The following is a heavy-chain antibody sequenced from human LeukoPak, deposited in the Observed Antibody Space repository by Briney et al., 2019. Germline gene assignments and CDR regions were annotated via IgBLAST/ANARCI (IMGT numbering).Heavy chain of an antibody. CDR1: GGSVNSGSYY. Sequence: SETLCLTCTVSGGSVNSGSYYWNWIRQPPGKGLEWIGYIYYSGSTNYNPSLKSRVTISVDTSKNQFSLKLSSVTAADTAVYYCARAAYSGSYRSDYWGQGTLVTVSS. CDR3: ARAAYSGSYRSDY. V-gene: IGHV4-61*01. CDR2: IYYSGST. J-gene: IGHJ4*02. D-gene: IGHD1-26*01.